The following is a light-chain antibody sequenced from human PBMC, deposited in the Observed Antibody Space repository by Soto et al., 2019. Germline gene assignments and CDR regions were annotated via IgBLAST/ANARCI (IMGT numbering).Light chain of an antibody. Sequence: IVMTHSPATLSVSPGERATISCRASQSVGTNLAWYQQRPGQAPRLLIYAASTRASGIPARFSASGSGTEFTLTISSLQSEDLAIYYCQQYNYWTFGQGTKVDVK. CDR3: QQYNYWT. V-gene: IGKV3-15*01. J-gene: IGKJ1*01. CDR2: AAS. CDR1: QSVGTN.